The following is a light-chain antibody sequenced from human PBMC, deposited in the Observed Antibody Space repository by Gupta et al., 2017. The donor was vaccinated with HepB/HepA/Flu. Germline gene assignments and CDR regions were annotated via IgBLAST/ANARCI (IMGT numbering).Light chain of an antibody. J-gene: IGKJ4*01. CDR1: QSLLHSNGNTY. V-gene: IGKV2-28*01. CDR2: LGS. Sequence: DIVMTQSPLSMPVTPGEPASISCRSSQSLLHSNGNTYLDWYLQKPGQSPQLLIYLGSNRASGVPDRCSGSGSGTDFTLKISRVEAEDVGVYYCMQALQGITFGGGTKVEIK. CDR3: MQALQGIT.